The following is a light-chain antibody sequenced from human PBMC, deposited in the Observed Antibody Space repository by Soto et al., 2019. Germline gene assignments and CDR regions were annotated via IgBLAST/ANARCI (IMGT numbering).Light chain of an antibody. V-gene: IGLV2-11*01. CDR3: CSYAGSYSWV. CDR2: DVT. Sequence: QSALTQPRSVSGSPGQSVTISCTGTSSDVGGYNYVSWYQQHPGKAPKLMIYDVTKRPSGVPDRLSGSKSGNTASLTISGLQAEDEADHYCCSYAGSYSWVFGGGTKVTVL. J-gene: IGLJ3*02. CDR1: SSDVGGYNY.